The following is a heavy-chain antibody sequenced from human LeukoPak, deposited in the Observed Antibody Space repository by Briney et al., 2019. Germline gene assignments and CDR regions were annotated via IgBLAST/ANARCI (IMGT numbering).Heavy chain of an antibody. CDR2: ISYDGSNK. CDR1: GFTVSSNF. D-gene: IGHD3-10*01. CDR3: ASGDYYGSGNYYIPNFDY. Sequence: GGSLRLSCAASGFTVSSNFMNWVRQAPGRGLEWVALISYDGSNKYYADSVKGRFSISRDNSKNTLYLQMNSLRAEDTAVYYCASGDYYGSGNYYIPNFDYWGQGTLVTVSS. V-gene: IGHV3-30-3*01. J-gene: IGHJ4*02.